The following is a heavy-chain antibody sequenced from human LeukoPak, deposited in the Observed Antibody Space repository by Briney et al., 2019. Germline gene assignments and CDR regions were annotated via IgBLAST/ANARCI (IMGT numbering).Heavy chain of an antibody. Sequence: PGRSLRPSCAASGFIFSHYGFHWVRQAPGKGLEWVAVIWSDGSNKFYGDSVKGRFAISRDDSQKTVFLHMNSLRVEDTAIYFCARDAQRGFDYSNSLRYWGQGILVTVSS. V-gene: IGHV3-33*01. CDR2: IWSDGSNK. D-gene: IGHD4-11*01. J-gene: IGHJ4*02. CDR1: GFIFSHYG. CDR3: ARDAQRGFDYSNSLRY.